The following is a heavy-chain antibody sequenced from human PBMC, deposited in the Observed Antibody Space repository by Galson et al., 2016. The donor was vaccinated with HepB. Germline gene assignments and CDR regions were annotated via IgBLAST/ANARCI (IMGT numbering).Heavy chain of an antibody. CDR3: AKDGVRSGYSYFDY. CDR2: ISSSSGAI. D-gene: IGHD5-12*01. J-gene: IGHJ4*02. V-gene: IGHV3-48*01. Sequence: SLRLSCAVSGFTFSRYSMNWVRQAPGKGLEWVSYISSSSGAIYYADSVKGRFTISRDNAKNSLFLQMNRLRADDTAVYYCAKDGVRSGYSYFDYWGRGTLVTVSS. CDR1: GFTFSRYS.